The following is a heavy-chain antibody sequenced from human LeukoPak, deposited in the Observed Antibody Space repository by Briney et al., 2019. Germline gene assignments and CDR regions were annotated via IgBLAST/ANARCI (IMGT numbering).Heavy chain of an antibody. CDR3: VRDSLHSSGWSESLD. CDR1: RFTFSSYT. V-gene: IGHV3-21*06. J-gene: IGHJ4*02. CDR2: ISSGSHYI. Sequence: GGSLRLSCAASRFTFSSYTLDWVRQAPGKGLEWVSSISSGSHYIYYADSVKGRFTISRDNTKNSLYLQMNSLRAEDTAVYYCVRDSLHSSGWSESLDWGQGTLVTVSS. D-gene: IGHD6-19*01.